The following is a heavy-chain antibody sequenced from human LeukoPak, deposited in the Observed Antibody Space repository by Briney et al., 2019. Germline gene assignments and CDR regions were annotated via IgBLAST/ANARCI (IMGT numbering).Heavy chain of an antibody. J-gene: IGHJ6*04. V-gene: IGHV3-43D*03. CDR2: ISWDGGST. Sequence: GGSQRLSCAASGFTFDDYAMHWVREVPGKGLEWVSLISWDGGSTYYADSVKGRFTISRDNSKNTLYLQMNSLRAEDTAVYYCAELGITMIGGVWGKGTTVTISS. CDR3: AELGITMIGGV. D-gene: IGHD3-10*02. CDR1: GFTFDDYA.